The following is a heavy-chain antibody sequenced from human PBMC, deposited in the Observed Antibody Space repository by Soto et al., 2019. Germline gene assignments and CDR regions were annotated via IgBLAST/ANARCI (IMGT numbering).Heavy chain of an antibody. D-gene: IGHD2-21*01. CDR1: GYTLTTDG. J-gene: IGHJ6*02. CDR2: ISGYNGNT. V-gene: IGHV1-18*04. CDR3: ARDAHLGGAPGCRAMDV. Sequence: VQLVQSGAEVKKPGPSVKVSCKPSGYTLTTDGVSWVRKTPGQALEWMGWISGYNGNTNNAQRFRDRVTLTTDTSTSTGYMELRRLRSDDSAVHYCARDAHLGGAPGCRAMDVWGQGTTITVS.